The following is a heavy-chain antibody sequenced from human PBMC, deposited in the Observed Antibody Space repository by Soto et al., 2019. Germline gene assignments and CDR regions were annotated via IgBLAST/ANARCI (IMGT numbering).Heavy chain of an antibody. J-gene: IGHJ4*02. CDR3: VGDGNNWNDFDY. CDR2: IKSDGSET. CDR1: TFIFSTYW. Sequence: EVHLVESGGGLVQHGGSLRLSCAAPTFIFSTYWMTWVRQAPGKGLEWVANIKSDGSETHYADSVKGRFTISRDKAKNSLYLKMNRLRVEDTAVYYCVGDGNNWNDFDYWGQGTLVTVSS. V-gene: IGHV3-7*01. D-gene: IGHD1-20*01.